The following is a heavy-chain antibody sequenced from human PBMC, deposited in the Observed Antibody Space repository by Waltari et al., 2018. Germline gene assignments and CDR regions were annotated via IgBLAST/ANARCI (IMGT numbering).Heavy chain of an antibody. CDR1: GGTFSSYT. J-gene: IGHJ4*02. V-gene: IGHV1-69*02. CDR3: ASNPGGSLDY. CDR2: ILPILGIA. Sequence: QVQLVQSGAEVKKPGSSVKVSCKASGGTFSSYTISWVRQAPGQGLEWMGRILPILGIANYAQKFQGRVTITADKSTSTAYMELSSLRSEDTAVYYCASNPGGSLDYWGQGTLVTVSS. D-gene: IGHD5-12*01.